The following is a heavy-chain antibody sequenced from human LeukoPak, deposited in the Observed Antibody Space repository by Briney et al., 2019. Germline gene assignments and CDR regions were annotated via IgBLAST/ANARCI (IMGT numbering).Heavy chain of an antibody. V-gene: IGHV1-69*04. CDR2: IIPILGIA. D-gene: IGHD3-10*01. CDR1: GGTFSSYA. CDR3: ARTLQNDYYGSGSYFYFDY. Sequence: SVKVSCKASGGTFSSYAISWVRQAPGQGLEWMGRIIPILGIANYAQKFQGRVTITAGKSTSTAYMELSSLRSEDTAVYYCARTLQNDYYGSGSYFYFDYWGQGTLVTVSS. J-gene: IGHJ4*02.